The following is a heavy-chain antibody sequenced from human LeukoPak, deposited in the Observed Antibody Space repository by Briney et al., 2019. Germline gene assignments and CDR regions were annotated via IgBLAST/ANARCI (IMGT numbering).Heavy chain of an antibody. CDR2: IQQDGSEK. Sequence: RGSLRLSCTAPGFTFSSYRMSWVRQAPGGGVEWVANIQQDGSEKYYVDSVKGRFTISRDNAKNSLYLQMNSLRAEDTAVYYCARGALWGSFDYWGKGTLVTVSS. D-gene: IGHD5-18*01. CDR1: GFTFSSYR. CDR3: ARGALWGSFDY. V-gene: IGHV3-7*01. J-gene: IGHJ4*02.